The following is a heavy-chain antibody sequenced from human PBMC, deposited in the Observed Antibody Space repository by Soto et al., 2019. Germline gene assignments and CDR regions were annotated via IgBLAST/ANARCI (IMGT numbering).Heavy chain of an antibody. J-gene: IGHJ6*02. V-gene: IGHV4-39*01. CDR2: IYYSGST. CDR3: ARHGYYYGMDV. CDR1: GFSISGSRYY. Sequence: PAGTLSLTCAVSGFSISGSRYYWGWIPQRPGKGLEWIGSIYYSGSTYYNPSLKSRVTISADTSKNQFSLKLSSVTAVDTAVYYCARHGYYYGMDVWGQGTTVTVSS.